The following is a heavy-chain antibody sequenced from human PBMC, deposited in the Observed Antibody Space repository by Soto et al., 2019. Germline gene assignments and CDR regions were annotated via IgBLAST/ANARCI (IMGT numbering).Heavy chain of an antibody. CDR2: INHSGST. D-gene: IGHD6-19*01. Sequence: SETLSLTCAVYGGSFSGYYWSWIRQPPGKGLEWIGEINHSGSTNYNPSLKSRVTISVDTSKNQFSLKLSSVTAADTAVYYCARGPRFSGQRNNRGDYWGQGTLVTVSS. V-gene: IGHV4-34*01. J-gene: IGHJ4*02. CDR3: ARGPRFSGQRNNRGDY. CDR1: GGSFSGYY.